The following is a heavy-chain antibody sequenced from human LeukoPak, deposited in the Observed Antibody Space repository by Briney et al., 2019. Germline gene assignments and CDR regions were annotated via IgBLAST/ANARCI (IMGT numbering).Heavy chain of an antibody. D-gene: IGHD5-18*01. CDR3: AKDREYSYGLGGFDI. V-gene: IGHV3-23*01. J-gene: IGHJ3*02. CDR1: GFTFSSYA. CDR2: ICGSGGST. Sequence: GGSLTLSCAASGFTFSSYAKSWVRQPPGKGLEWVSAICGSGGSTYYEDSVKGRITISKDNSKNTLYLQMNSLRADATAVYYCAKDREYSYGLGGFDIWGQGTMVTVSS.